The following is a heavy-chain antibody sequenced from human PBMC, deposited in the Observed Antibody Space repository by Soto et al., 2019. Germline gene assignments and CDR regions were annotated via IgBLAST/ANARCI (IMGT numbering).Heavy chain of an antibody. CDR2: ISGSGGST. J-gene: IGHJ4*02. CDR1: GFTFSNYA. V-gene: IGHV3-23*01. CDR3: ATDQNYDFWSGPPA. D-gene: IGHD3-3*01. Sequence: PGGSLRLSCAASGFTFSNYAMSWVRQAPGEGLEWVSAISGSGGSTYYADSVKGRFTISRDNSKNTLYLQMSSLRAEDTAVYFCATDQNYDFWSGPPAGGQGTLVTVSS.